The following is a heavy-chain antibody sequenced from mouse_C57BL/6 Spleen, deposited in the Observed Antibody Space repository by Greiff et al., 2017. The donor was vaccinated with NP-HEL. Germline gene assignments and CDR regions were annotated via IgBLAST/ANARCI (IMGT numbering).Heavy chain of an antibody. Sequence: EVKLVESGGDLVKPGGSLKLSCAASGFTFSSYGMSWVRQTPDKRLEWVATISSGGSYTYYPDSVKGRFTISRDNAKNTLYLQMSSLKSEDTAMYYCARQRDGRYFDYWGQGTTLTVSS. V-gene: IGHV5-6*01. CDR3: ARQRDGRYFDY. CDR1: GFTFSSYG. J-gene: IGHJ2*01. D-gene: IGHD1-2*01. CDR2: ISSGGSYT.